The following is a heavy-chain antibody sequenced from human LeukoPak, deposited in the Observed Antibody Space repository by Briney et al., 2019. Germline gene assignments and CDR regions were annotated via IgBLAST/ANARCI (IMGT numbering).Heavy chain of an antibody. V-gene: IGHV4-38-2*01. CDR2: VYHSGST. D-gene: IGHD3-22*01. CDR1: GYSVSSGYY. J-gene: IGHJ5*02. Sequence: PSETLSLTCAVSGYSVSSGYYWGWIRQPPGKGLEWIGSVYHSGSTYYNPSLKSRVTISVDTSKNQFSLKLSSVTAADTAVYYCARHGNYYDTSQSDPWGQGTLVTVSS. CDR3: ARHGNYYDTSQSDP.